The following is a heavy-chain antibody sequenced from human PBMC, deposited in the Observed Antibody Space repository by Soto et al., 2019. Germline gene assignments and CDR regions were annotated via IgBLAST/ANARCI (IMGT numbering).Heavy chain of an antibody. J-gene: IGHJ4*02. CDR2: ISSNGTTT. Sequence: EVQLVESGGGSVQPGKALRLSCVASGFTFRKYWMNWVRQAPGKGPVWVSSISSNGTTTDYADSVKGRFTISRDNAKNTLYLQMDSLRVEDTAVYYWAAEDCTNDVCLECAVTVGGAFDYWGQGALVAVSS. D-gene: IGHD2-8*01. CDR3: AAEDCTNDVCLECAVTVGGAFDY. V-gene: IGHV3-74*01. CDR1: GFTFRKYW.